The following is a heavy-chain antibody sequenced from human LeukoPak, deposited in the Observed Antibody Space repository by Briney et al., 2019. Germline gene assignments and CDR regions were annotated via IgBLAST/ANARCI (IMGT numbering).Heavy chain of an antibody. Sequence: ASVKVSCKASGYTSTGYYMHWVRQAPGQGLEWMGRINPNSGGTNYAQKFQGRVTMTRDTSISTAYMGLSRLRSDDTAVYYCALIRGTFGNYFDYWGQGTLVTVSS. CDR3: ALIRGTFGNYFDY. CDR1: GYTSTGYY. D-gene: IGHD3-16*01. J-gene: IGHJ4*02. CDR2: INPNSGGT. V-gene: IGHV1-2*06.